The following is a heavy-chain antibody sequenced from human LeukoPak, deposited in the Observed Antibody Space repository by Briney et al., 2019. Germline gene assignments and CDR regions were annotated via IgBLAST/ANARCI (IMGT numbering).Heavy chain of an antibody. Sequence: PSETLSLTCSVSGVSIRDNNFYWAWIRQPPGKGLEWIGIFYYSGGTYYNPSLQSRVTISRDTSKNLFSLHLRSATVADTAIYFCARMSFALDPSFFDFWGHGALVPVSS. CDR2: FYYSGGT. D-gene: IGHD3-3*01. CDR3: ARMSFALDPSFFDF. CDR1: GVSIRDNNFY. V-gene: IGHV4-39*01. J-gene: IGHJ4*01.